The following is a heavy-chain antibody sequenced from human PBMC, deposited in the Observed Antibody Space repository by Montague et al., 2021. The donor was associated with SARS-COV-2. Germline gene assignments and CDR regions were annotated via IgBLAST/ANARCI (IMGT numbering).Heavy chain of an antibody. D-gene: IGHD6-13*01. V-gene: IGHV4-39*01. CDR2: IYYSGST. J-gene: IGHJ5*02. CDR3: ARQPYYSSSLSWFDP. Sequence: SETLSLTCTVSGGSISSSGYYWGWIRQPPGKGLEWIGSIYYSGSTYYNPSLKSRVTISVDTSKNQFSLKLSSVTAANTAVYYCARQPYYSSSLSWFDPWGQGTLVTVSS. CDR1: GGSISSSGYY.